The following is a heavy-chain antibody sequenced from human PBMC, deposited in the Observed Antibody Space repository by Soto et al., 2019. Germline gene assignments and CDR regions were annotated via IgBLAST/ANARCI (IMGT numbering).Heavy chain of an antibody. CDR2: INPNSGGT. D-gene: IGHD3-22*01. J-gene: IGHJ4*02. CDR3: AREFRYYYDSSGYYPLDY. CDR1: GYTFTGYY. V-gene: IGHV1-2*02. Sequence: ASVEVSCKASGYTFTGYYMHWVRQAPGQGLEWMGWINPNSGGTNYAQKFQGRVTMTRDTSISTAYMELSRLRSDDTAVYYCAREFRYYYDSSGYYPLDYWGQGTLVTVSS.